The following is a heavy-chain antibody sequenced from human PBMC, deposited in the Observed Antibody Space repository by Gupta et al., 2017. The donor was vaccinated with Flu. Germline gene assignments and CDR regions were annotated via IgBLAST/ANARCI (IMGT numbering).Heavy chain of an antibody. D-gene: IGHD5-12*01. CDR2: INHSGST. V-gene: IGHV4-34*01. J-gene: IGHJ3*02. CDR3: ASRQGLRLRNRAFDI. Sequence: QVQLQQWGAGLLKPSETLSLTCAVYGGSFSGYYWSWIRQPPGKGLEWIGEINHSGSTNYNPSRKSRVTISVDTSKNQCSLKLSSVTAADTAVYYCASRQGLRLRNRAFDIWGQGTMVTVSS. CDR1: GGSFSGYY.